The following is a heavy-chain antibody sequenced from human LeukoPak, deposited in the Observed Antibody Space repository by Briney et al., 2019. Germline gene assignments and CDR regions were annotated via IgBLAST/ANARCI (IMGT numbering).Heavy chain of an antibody. CDR2: ISSSSNYI. CDR3: AKDRLGGPYFFHY. CDR1: GFTFCSYS. V-gene: IGHV3-21*04. Sequence: GGSLRLSCAASGFTFCSYSMNWVRQAPGKGLEWVSSISSSSNYIYYADSVKGRFTISRDNSKNTLYLQINSLRAEDTAVYFCAKDRLGGPYFFHYWGQGTLVTVSS. J-gene: IGHJ4*02. D-gene: IGHD3-16*01.